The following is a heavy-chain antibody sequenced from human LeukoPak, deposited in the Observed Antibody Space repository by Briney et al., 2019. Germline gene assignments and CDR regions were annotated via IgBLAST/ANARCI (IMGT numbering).Heavy chain of an antibody. V-gene: IGHV3-30*02. J-gene: IGHJ4*02. CDR3: AKDFTYYYDSSGYR. CDR2: IRYDGSNK. D-gene: IGHD3-22*01. CDR1: GFTFSSYA. Sequence: GGSLRLSCAASGFTFSSYAMHWVRQAPGKGLEWVAFIRYDGSNKYYADSVKGRFTISRDNSKNTLYLQMNSLRAEDTAVYYCAKDFTYYYDSSGYRWGQGTLVTVSS.